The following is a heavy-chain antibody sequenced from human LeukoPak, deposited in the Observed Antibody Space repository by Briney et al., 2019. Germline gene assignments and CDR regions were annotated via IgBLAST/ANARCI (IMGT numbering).Heavy chain of an antibody. CDR1: GGSFSGYY. J-gene: IGHJ4*02. D-gene: IGHD3-16*01. CDR2: INHSGCT. CDR3: ARWGSADYGDY. Sequence: SETLFLTCAVYGGSFSGYYWSWIRQPPGKGLEWIGEINHSGCTNYNPSLKSRVTISVDTSKNQFSLNLRSVTAADTAVYYCARWGSADYGDYWGQGTLVTVSS. V-gene: IGHV4-34*01.